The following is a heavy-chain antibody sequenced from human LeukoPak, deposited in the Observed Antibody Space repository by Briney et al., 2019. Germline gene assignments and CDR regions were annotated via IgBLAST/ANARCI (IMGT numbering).Heavy chain of an antibody. CDR3: ATTRYYYDSSGYSNFDY. D-gene: IGHD3-22*01. J-gene: IGHJ4*02. V-gene: IGHV3-23*01. CDR1: GFTFSSYA. CDR2: ISGSGGST. Sequence: GGSLRLSCAASGFTFSSYAMNWVRQAPGKGLEWVSAISGSGGSTYYADSVRGRFTISRDNSKNTLYLQMNSLRAEDTAVYYCATTRYYYDSSGYSNFDYWGQGTLVTVSS.